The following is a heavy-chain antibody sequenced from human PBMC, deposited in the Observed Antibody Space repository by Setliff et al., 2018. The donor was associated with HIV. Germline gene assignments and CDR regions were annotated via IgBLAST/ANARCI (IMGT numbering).Heavy chain of an antibody. CDR3: ATVPTSYCTGGSCHSGRFAS. J-gene: IGHJ4*02. CDR1: GGSISSGDYY. D-gene: IGHD2-15*01. Sequence: SLTCTVSGGSISSGDYYWSWTRQPPGKGLEWIGSISYSGSTNYNPSLKSRVTISVDTPRNEFSLKLSSVTAADTAVYYCATVPTSYCTGGSCHSGRFASWGQGTLVTVSS. CDR2: ISYSGST. V-gene: IGHV4-61*08.